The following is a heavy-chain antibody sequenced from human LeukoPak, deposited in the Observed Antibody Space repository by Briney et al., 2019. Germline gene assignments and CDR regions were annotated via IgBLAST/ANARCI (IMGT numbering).Heavy chain of an antibody. J-gene: IGHJ6*03. CDR3: ASGLDILTGYYYYMDV. D-gene: IGHD3-9*01. Sequence: SETLSLTCTVSGGSISSYYWSWIRQPAGKGLEWIGRIYTSGSTNYNPSLKSRVTMSVDTSKNQFSLKLSSVTAADTAVYYCASGLDILTGYYYYMDVWGKGTTVTVSS. CDR2: IYTSGST. CDR1: GGSISSYY. V-gene: IGHV4-4*07.